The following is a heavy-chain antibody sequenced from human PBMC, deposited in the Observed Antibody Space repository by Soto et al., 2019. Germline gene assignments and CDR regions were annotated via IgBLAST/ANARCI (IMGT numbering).Heavy chain of an antibody. Sequence: SVKVSCKASGGTFSSYAISWVRQAPGQGLEWMGGIIPIFGTANYAQKFQGRVTITADESTSTAYMELSSLRSEDTAVYYCANSKDCSSTSCYIGPGAFDIWGQGTMVT. CDR1: GGTFSSYA. CDR2: IIPIFGTA. V-gene: IGHV1-69*13. CDR3: ANSKDCSSTSCYIGPGAFDI. D-gene: IGHD2-2*02. J-gene: IGHJ3*02.